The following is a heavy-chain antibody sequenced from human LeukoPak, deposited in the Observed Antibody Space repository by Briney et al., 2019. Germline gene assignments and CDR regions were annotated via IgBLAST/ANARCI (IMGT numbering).Heavy chain of an antibody. Sequence: GGSLRLSCAASGFTFSSYGMHWVRQAPGKGLDWVAVISYDGSNKYYADSVKGRFTISRDNSKNTLFLQMDSLRAEDTAVYYCARVGGGGYRSFDYWGQGTLVAVSS. V-gene: IGHV3-30*03. CDR1: GFTFSSYG. D-gene: IGHD2-15*01. CDR2: ISYDGSNK. J-gene: IGHJ4*02. CDR3: ARVGGGGYRSFDY.